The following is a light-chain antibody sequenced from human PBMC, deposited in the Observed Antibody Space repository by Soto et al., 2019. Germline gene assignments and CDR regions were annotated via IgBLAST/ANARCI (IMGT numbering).Light chain of an antibody. Sequence: DIQMTQSPSSLSASIGDRVTITCRASQSISSYLNWYQQKPGKAPSLLIYAASSLQSGVPSRFSGSGSETDFPLTISSLQPEDFATYYCQQSYSTHQTFGQGTQVDIK. J-gene: IGKJ1*01. CDR3: QQSYSTHQT. CDR2: AAS. CDR1: QSISSY. V-gene: IGKV1-39*01.